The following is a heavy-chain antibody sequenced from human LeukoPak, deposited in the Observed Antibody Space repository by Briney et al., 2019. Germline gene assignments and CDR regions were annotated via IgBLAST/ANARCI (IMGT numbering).Heavy chain of an antibody. D-gene: IGHD2-21*01. J-gene: IGHJ4*02. CDR3: AKRGVVIRVILVGFHREAYYFDS. CDR1: GITLSNYG. CDR2: SGSGGST. Sequence: GGSLRLSCAVSGITLSNYGMSWVRQAPGKGLEWVAGSGSGGSTNYEDSVKGRFTISRDNPTNTLFLQMNSLRAKDTAVYFCAKRGVVIRVILVGFHREAYYFDSWGQGALVTVSS. V-gene: IGHV3-23*01.